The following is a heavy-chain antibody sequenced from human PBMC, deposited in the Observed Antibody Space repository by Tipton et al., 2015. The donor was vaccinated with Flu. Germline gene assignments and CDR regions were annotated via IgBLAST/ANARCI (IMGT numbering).Heavy chain of an antibody. D-gene: IGHD6-19*01. Sequence: TLSLTCTVSGGSISSGSYYWSWIRQPAGKGLEWIGRIYTSGSTNYNPSLKSRVTISVDTSKNQFSLKLSSVTAADTAVYYCARDRGSSGWSDYWGQGTLVTVSS. CDR3: ARDRGSSGWSDY. CDR1: GGSISSGSYY. CDR2: IYTSGST. J-gene: IGHJ4*02. V-gene: IGHV4-61*02.